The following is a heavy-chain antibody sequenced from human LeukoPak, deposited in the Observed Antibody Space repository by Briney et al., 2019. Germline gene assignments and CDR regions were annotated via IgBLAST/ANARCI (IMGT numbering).Heavy chain of an antibody. Sequence: GGSLRLSCAASGFTFSSYAMSWVRHTPGKGLVWVSRIKGDGSSTSYADSVKGRFTISRDNAKNTLYLQMNSLRAKDTAVYYCARDGYSFGHDFDYWGQGTLVTVSS. CDR2: IKGDGSST. CDR3: ARDGYSFGHDFDY. D-gene: IGHD5-18*01. CDR1: GFTFSSYA. V-gene: IGHV3-74*01. J-gene: IGHJ4*02.